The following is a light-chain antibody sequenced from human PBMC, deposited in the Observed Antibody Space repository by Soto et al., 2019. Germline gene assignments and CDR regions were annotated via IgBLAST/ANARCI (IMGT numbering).Light chain of an antibody. J-gene: IGLJ1*01. CDR3: AAWDASLGGFYV. Sequence: QSALTQPPSASGTPGQRVTISCSGSRSSVGSNTVNWYQHLPGTAPKLLIHSNNHRPSGVPDRFSASKAGASASLAISGLQSEDEGDYYCAAWDASLGGFYVFGSGTKVT. CDR1: RSSVGSNT. V-gene: IGLV1-44*01. CDR2: SNN.